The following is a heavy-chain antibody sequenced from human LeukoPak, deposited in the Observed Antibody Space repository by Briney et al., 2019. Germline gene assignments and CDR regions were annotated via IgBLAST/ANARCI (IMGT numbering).Heavy chain of an antibody. J-gene: IGHJ4*02. V-gene: IGHV3-74*01. CDR3: LRMGSSAYTLI. D-gene: IGHD3-22*01. CDR2: ISSDGSST. CDR1: GFTFSNYW. Sequence: GGSLRLSCAASGFTFSNYWMHWVRQAPGKGLVWVSRISSDGSSTSYADSVKGRFTASRDNAKNTLYPQMNSLRAEDTAVYYCLRMGSSAYTLIWGQGTLVTVSS.